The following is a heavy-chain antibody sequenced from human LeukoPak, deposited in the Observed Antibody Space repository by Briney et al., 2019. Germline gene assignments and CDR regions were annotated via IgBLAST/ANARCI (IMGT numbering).Heavy chain of an antibody. V-gene: IGHV4-39*07. D-gene: IGHD4-11*01. Sequence: PSETLSLTCSVSGGSISSSTYYWGWIRQPPGKGLEWIGSIYYSGSTNYNPSLKSRVTISVDTSKNQFSLKLSSVTAADTAVYYCARDPTPKMTTVTTGWFDPWGQGTLVTVSS. CDR3: ARDPTPKMTTVTTGWFDP. CDR1: GGSISSSTYY. J-gene: IGHJ5*02. CDR2: IYYSGST.